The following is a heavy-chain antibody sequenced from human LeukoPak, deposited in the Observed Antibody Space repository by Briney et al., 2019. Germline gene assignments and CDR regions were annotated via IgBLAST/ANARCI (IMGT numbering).Heavy chain of an antibody. D-gene: IGHD5-12*01. CDR1: GYTFTGYY. CDR2: INPSSGRT. Sequence: GASVKVSRKASGYTFTGYYMHWLRQAPGQGPEWMGWINPSSGRTKYAQKFQGRVTLTRDTSISTGYLEMSSLRSDDTAIYYCARVGGAYDYDYWGQGTLVTVSS. CDR3: ARVGGAYDYDY. J-gene: IGHJ4*02. V-gene: IGHV1-2*02.